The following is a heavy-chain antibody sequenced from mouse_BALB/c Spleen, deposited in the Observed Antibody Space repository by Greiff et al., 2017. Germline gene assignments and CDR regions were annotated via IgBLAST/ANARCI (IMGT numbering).Heavy chain of an antibody. V-gene: IGHV1-5*01. D-gene: IGHD1-1*01. J-gene: IGHJ2*01. CDR2: IYPGNSDT. Sequence: EVQLQQSGTVLARPGASVKMSCKASGYTFTSYWMHWVKQRPGQGLEWIGAIYPGNSDTSYNQKFKGKAKLTAVTSTSTAYMELSSLTNEDSAVYYCTTYYDGRRAWDYFEYWGQGTTLTGSA. CDR3: TTYYDGRRAWDYFEY. CDR1: GYTFTSYW.